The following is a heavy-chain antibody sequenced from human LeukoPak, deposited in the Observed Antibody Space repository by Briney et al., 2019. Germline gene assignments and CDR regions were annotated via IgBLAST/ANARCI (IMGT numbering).Heavy chain of an antibody. D-gene: IGHD1-1*01. CDR3: ARALKYLGGTPPGVY. CDR1: GFTFSSYA. V-gene: IGHV3-30-3*01. J-gene: IGHJ4*02. CDR2: ISYDGSNK. Sequence: GGSLRLSCAASGFTFSSYAMHWVRQAPGKGLEWVAVISYDGSNKYYADSVKGRFTISRDNSKNTLYLQMNSLRAEDTAVYYCARALKYLGGTPPGVYWGQGTLVTVYS.